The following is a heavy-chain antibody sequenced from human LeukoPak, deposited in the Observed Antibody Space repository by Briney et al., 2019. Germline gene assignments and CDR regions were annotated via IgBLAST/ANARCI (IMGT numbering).Heavy chain of an antibody. J-gene: IGHJ4*02. Sequence: GASLKLSCMASGYTFTSYYIHWVSQAPGQGLEWMGWINNHSGSTNYAQTFKGRVTMSRDKSINTVYLEMNSLRSDDTAVYYCASGSTARYYYDSSGYYHGAVDCWGQGTLVTISS. CDR3: ASGSTARYYYDSSGYYHGAVDC. CDR1: GYTFTSYY. D-gene: IGHD3-22*01. CDR2: INNHSGST. V-gene: IGHV1-2*02.